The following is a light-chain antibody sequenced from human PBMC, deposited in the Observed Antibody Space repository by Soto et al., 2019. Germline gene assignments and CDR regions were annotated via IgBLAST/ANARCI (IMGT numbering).Light chain of an antibody. CDR2: GAS. CDR1: QSVSSSY. Sequence: EIVLTQSPGTLSLSPGERATLSCRASQSVSSSYLAWYQQKPGQAPRLLIYGASSRATVIPDRFSGSGSGTEFTLTISRLEPEDFAVYYCQQYGSSPPYTFGQGTKLEIK. CDR3: QQYGSSPPYT. J-gene: IGKJ2*01. V-gene: IGKV3-20*01.